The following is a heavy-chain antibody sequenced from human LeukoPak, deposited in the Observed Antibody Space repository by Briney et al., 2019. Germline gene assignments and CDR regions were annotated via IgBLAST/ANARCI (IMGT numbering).Heavy chain of an antibody. CDR2: ISWNSGSI. Sequence: PGGSLRLSCAASGFTFSSYAMHWVRQAPGKGLEWVSGISWNSGSIGYADSVKGRFTISRDNAKNSLYLQMNSLRAEDTALYYCAKDRAYYYGSGRGSFDYWGQGTLVTVSS. J-gene: IGHJ4*02. V-gene: IGHV3-9*01. CDR1: GFTFSSYA. CDR3: AKDRAYYYGSGRGSFDY. D-gene: IGHD3-10*01.